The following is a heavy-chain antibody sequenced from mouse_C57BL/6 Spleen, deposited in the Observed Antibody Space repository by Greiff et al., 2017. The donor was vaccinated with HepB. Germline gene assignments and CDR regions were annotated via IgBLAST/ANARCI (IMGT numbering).Heavy chain of an antibody. Sequence: VQLQQSGPELVKPGASVKISCKASGYSFTGYYMNWVKQSPEKSLEWIGEINPSTGGTTYNQKFKAKATLTVDKSSSTAYMQLKSLTSEDSAVYYCATDSSGYGYWGQGTTLTVSS. D-gene: IGHD3-2*02. CDR3: ATDSSGYGY. V-gene: IGHV1-42*01. CDR1: GYSFTGYY. J-gene: IGHJ2*01. CDR2: INPSTGGT.